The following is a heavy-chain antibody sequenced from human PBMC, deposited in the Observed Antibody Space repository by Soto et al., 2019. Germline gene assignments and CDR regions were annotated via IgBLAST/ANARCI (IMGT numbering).Heavy chain of an antibody. J-gene: IGHJ4*02. CDR2: IWYDGSNK. CDR1: GFTFSSYG. Sequence: GGSLRLSCAASGFTFSSYGMHWVRQAPGKGLEWVAVIWYDGSNKYYAESVKGRFTISRDNSKNTLYLQMNSLRAEDMAVYYCASDSHVGSGWQLTADYWGQGTLVTVSS. V-gene: IGHV3-33*01. D-gene: IGHD6-19*01. CDR3: ASDSHVGSGWQLTADY.